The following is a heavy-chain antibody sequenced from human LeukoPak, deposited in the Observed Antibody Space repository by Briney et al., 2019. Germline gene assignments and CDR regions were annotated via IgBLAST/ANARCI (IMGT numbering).Heavy chain of an antibody. V-gene: IGHV1-3*01. Sequence: ASVNVSFKASGYSFSTYTMNWVRQAPGQRLEWMGWINAGNGNTKYSQKFQGRVTITRDTSASTAYMEMRSLRSEDTAVYYCAREIDRDDYNRFFDYWGQGTLVTVSS. CDR1: GYSFSTYT. J-gene: IGHJ4*02. CDR3: AREIDRDDYNRFFDY. D-gene: IGHD5-24*01. CDR2: INAGNGNT.